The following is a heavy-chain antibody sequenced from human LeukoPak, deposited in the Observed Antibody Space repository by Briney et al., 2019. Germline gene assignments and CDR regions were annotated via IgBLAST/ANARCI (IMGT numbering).Heavy chain of an antibody. CDR3: ARTITAMVHYYYYYYMDV. CDR1: GFTISDYY. J-gene: IGHJ6*03. Sequence: PGGSLRLSCAASGFTISDYYMSWIRQAPGKGLEWVSYISSSGSTINYAESVKGRFTISRDTAKNSLYLQMNSLRAEDTALYYCARTITAMVHYYYYYYMDVWGKGTTVTVSS. V-gene: IGHV3-11*01. D-gene: IGHD5-18*01. CDR2: ISSSGSTI.